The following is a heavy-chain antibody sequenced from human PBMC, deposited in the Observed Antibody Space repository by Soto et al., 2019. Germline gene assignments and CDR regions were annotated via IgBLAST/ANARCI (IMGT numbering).Heavy chain of an antibody. CDR2: IYYSGST. D-gene: IGHD6-13*01. CDR1: GGSISSYY. Sequence: SETLSLTCTVSGGSISSYYWSWIRQPPGKGLEWIGYIYYSGSTNYNPSLKSRVTISVDTSKNQFSLKLSSVTAADTAVYYCARDRGIAAATGGGMDVWGQGTTVTVSS. V-gene: IGHV4-59*01. CDR3: ARDRGIAAATGGGMDV. J-gene: IGHJ6*02.